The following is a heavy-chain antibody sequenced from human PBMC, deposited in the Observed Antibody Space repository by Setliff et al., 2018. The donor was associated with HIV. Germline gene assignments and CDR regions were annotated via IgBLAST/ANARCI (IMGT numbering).Heavy chain of an antibody. CDR3: ARGFGHYGSGSSLPLGY. V-gene: IGHV4-34*01. J-gene: IGHJ4*02. D-gene: IGHD3-10*01. CDR2: INHSGNT. CDR1: GASSSSHY. Sequence: SETLSLTCTVSGASSSSHYWNWIRQPPGKGLEWIGEINHSGNTNYNPSLNSRVLISVDTSKNQFSLKILSVTAADTAVYYCARGFGHYGSGSSLPLGYWGQGTLVTVSS.